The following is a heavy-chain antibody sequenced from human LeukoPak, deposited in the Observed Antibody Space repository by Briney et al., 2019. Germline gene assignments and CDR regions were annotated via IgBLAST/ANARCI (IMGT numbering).Heavy chain of an antibody. CDR1: GFTFSSYA. Sequence: HPGGSLRLSCAASGFTFSSYAMHWVRQAPGKGLEWVAVISYDGSNKYYADSVKGRFTISRDNSKNTLYLQMNSLRAEDTAVYYCARWNYYDSSGYPGDAFDIWGQGTMVTVSS. V-gene: IGHV3-30-3*01. CDR2: ISYDGSNK. J-gene: IGHJ3*02. D-gene: IGHD3-22*01. CDR3: ARWNYYDSSGYPGDAFDI.